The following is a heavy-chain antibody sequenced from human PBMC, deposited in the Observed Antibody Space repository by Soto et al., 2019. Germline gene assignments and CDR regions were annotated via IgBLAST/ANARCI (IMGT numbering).Heavy chain of an antibody. CDR1: GYSFTTYW. D-gene: IGHD6-19*01. J-gene: IGHJ6*02. Sequence: GESLKISCKGSGYSFTTYWIAWVRQLPGKGLEWMGLIYPGDSYTKYSPSFQGQVTISADKSISTAYLQSSSLKASDTAMYYCVTSAQRGYSSGWSDYYFLGMDVWGPGTTVNVS. CDR2: IYPGDSYT. V-gene: IGHV5-51*01. CDR3: VTSAQRGYSSGWSDYYFLGMDV.